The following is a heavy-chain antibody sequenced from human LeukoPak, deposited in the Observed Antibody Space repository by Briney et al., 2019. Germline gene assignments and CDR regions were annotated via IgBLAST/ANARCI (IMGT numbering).Heavy chain of an antibody. CDR1: GFTFDDYA. Sequence: PGGSLRLSCAASGFTFDDYAMHWVRQAPGKGLEWVSGISWNIGSIGYADSVKGRFTISRDNAKNSLYLQMNSLRAEDTALYYCVSSGYWGNDYWGQGTLVTVSS. D-gene: IGHD3-22*01. V-gene: IGHV3-9*01. CDR2: ISWNIGSI. J-gene: IGHJ4*02. CDR3: VSSGYWGNDY.